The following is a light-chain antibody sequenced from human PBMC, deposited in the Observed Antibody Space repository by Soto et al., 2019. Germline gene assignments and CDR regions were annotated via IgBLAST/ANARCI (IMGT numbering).Light chain of an antibody. CDR2: EVS. CDR1: SSDVDNYNY. V-gene: IGLV2-14*01. J-gene: IGLJ1*01. Sequence: QSVLTQPASVSGSPGQSITISCTGTSSDVDNYNYVSWYQHHPGKAPKLMIYEVSNRPSGVSNRFSGSKSGNTASLTISGLQAEDEADYFCKSYAGSNTYVFGSGTKLTVL. CDR3: KSYAGSNTYV.